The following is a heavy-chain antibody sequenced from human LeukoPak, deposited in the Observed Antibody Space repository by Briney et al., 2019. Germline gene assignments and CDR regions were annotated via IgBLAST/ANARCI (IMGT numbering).Heavy chain of an antibody. V-gene: IGHV1-46*01. CDR3: AREGAVAGTDFDY. CDR2: INPSGGST. J-gene: IGHJ4*02. Sequence: SVKVSCKASGYTFTSYYMHWVRQAPGQGLEWMGIINPSGGSTSYAQKFQGRVTMTRDTSTSTVDMELSSLRSEDTAVYYCAREGAVAGTDFDYWGQGTLVTVSS. D-gene: IGHD6-19*01. CDR1: GYTFTSYY.